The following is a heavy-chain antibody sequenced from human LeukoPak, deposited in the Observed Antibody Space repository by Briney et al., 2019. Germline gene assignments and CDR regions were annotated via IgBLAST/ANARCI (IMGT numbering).Heavy chain of an antibody. V-gene: IGHV3-53*04. CDR2: IYSGATT. D-gene: IGHD2-2*01. J-gene: IGHJ6*02. CDR3: AGRGYCSGTSCYVDFYGLDV. Sequence: GGSLRLSCAASGFTVSGNYMSWVRQAPGKGLEWVAVIYSGATTYYADSVRGRFTISRHDSQNTLFLRMNSLTIEDTAVYYCAGRGYCSGTSCYVDFYGLDVWGQGTTVTVSS. CDR1: GFTVSGNY.